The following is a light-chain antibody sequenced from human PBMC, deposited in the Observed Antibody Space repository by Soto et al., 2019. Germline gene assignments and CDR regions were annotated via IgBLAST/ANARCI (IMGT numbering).Light chain of an antibody. CDR1: QSVSTN. J-gene: IGKJ1*01. CDR3: QQYNNWPRT. CDR2: GAS. V-gene: IGKV3-15*01. Sequence: EIVMTQSPATLSVSPGERATLSCRASQSVSTNVAWYQQKPGQAPRFLIYGASTRATGIPARFSGSGSGTQFSLAISSLQSEDFAVYYCQQYNNWPRTFGQGTKVDIK.